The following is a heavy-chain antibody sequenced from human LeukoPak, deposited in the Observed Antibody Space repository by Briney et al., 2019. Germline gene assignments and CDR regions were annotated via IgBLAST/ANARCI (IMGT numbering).Heavy chain of an antibody. CDR2: ISSSSSYI. CDR1: GFTFSSYS. CDR3: ARAGTDGSGSHDALDI. Sequence: GGSLRLSCAASGFTFSSYSMNWVRQAPGKGLEWVSSISSSSSYIYYADSVKGRFTISRDNAKNSLYLQMNSLRAEDTAVYYCARAGTDGSGSHDALDIWGQGTMVTVSS. J-gene: IGHJ3*02. D-gene: IGHD3-10*01. V-gene: IGHV3-21*01.